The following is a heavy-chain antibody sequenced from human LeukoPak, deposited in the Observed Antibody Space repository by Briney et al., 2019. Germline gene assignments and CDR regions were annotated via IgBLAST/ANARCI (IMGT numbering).Heavy chain of an antibody. Sequence: PGGSLRLSCAASGFTFSSYSMTWVRQAPGKGLEWVAVISYDGSNKYYADSVKGRFTISRDNSKNTLYLQMNSLRAEDTAVYYCASSSAAIDYWGQGTLVTVSS. CDR3: ASSSAAIDY. CDR1: GFTFSSYS. J-gene: IGHJ4*02. CDR2: ISYDGSNK. D-gene: IGHD6-13*01. V-gene: IGHV3-30*03.